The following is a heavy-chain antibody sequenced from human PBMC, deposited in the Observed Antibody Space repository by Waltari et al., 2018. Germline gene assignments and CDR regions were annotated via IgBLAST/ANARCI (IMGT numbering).Heavy chain of an antibody. D-gene: IGHD2-2*01. CDR2: INHSGST. J-gene: IGHJ6*03. CDR1: GGSFSGYY. V-gene: IGHV4-34*01. CDR3: ARVPGIASSTSWYYYYYMDV. Sequence: QVQLQQWGAGLLKPSETLSLTCAVYGGSFSGYYWSWIRQPPGKGLEWIWEINHSGSTNYNPSLKSRVTISVDTSKNQFSLKLSSVTAADTAVYYCARVPGIASSTSWYYYYYMDVWGKGTTVTISS.